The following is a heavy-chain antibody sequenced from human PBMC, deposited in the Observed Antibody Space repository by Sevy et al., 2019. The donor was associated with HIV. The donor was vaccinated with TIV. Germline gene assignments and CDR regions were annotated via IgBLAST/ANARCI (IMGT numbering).Heavy chain of an antibody. CDR2: ISGLSNYK. CDR1: GFTFSSYN. V-gene: IGHV3-21*06. J-gene: IGHJ4*02. CDR3: ARGPPDGSYDYFDS. D-gene: IGHD3-10*01. Sequence: GGSLRLSCAASGFTFSSYNMNWVRQAPGKGLEWVSSISGLSNYKYYADSMKGRFTISRDNAKNTLNLQMNSLRGDDTAVYFCARGPPDGSYDYFDSWGQGILVTVSS.